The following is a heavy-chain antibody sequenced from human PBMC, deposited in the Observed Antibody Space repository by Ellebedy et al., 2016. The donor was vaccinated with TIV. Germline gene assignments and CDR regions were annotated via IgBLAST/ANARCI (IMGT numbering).Heavy chain of an antibody. J-gene: IGHJ5*02. CDR2: INHSGST. CDR1: GFTFSDYY. Sequence: ESLKISCAASGFTFSDYYMSWIRQPPGKGLEWIGEINHSGSTNYNPSLKSRVTISVDTSKNQFSLKLSSVTAADTAVYYCARGELLWFGGGPFDPWGQGTLVTVSS. CDR3: ARGELLWFGGGPFDP. V-gene: IGHV4-34*01. D-gene: IGHD3-10*01.